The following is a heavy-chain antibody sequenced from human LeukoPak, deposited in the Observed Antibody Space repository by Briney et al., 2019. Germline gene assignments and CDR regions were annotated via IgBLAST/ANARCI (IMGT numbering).Heavy chain of an antibody. CDR2: ISYDGSNK. CDR3: AKLAAAGYGPTFDY. Sequence: GGSLRLSCAASGFTFSSYGMHWVRQAPGKGLEWVAVISYDGSNKYYADSVKGRFTISRDNSKNTLYLQMNSLRAKDTAVYYCAKLAAAGYGPTFDYWGQGTLVTVSS. CDR1: GFTFSSYG. V-gene: IGHV3-30*18. J-gene: IGHJ4*02. D-gene: IGHD6-13*01.